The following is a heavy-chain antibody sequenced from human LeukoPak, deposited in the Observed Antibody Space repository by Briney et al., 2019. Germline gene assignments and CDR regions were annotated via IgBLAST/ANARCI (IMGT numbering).Heavy chain of an antibody. Sequence: SETLSLTCTVSGGSISSSSYYRGWVRQPPGKGLEWIGRIYYSGSTYYNPSLKSRVTISVDTSKNQFSLKLSSVTAADTAVYYCAESRGYYYYYMDVWGKGTTVTVSS. V-gene: IGHV4-39*07. CDR2: IYYSGST. CDR3: AESRGYYYYYMDV. CDR1: GGSISSSSYY. D-gene: IGHD3-10*01. J-gene: IGHJ6*03.